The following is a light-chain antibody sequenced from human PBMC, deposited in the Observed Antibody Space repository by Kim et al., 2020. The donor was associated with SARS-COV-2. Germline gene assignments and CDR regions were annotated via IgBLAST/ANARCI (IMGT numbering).Light chain of an antibody. V-gene: IGLV6-57*03. J-gene: IGLJ3*02. CDR3: QSYDSTHVV. CDR1: RSVIASHY. Sequence: VTLPATLSRSVIASHYVAWYSHRPGPAPPIVLYVSHESTPGVPDRFSCSSSSSSDSASLTISGLKTVDEADYYCQSYDSTHVVFGGGTQLTVL. CDR2: VSH.